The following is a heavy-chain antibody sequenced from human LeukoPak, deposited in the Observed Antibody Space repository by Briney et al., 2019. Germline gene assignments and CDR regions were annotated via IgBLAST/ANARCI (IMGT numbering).Heavy chain of an antibody. D-gene: IGHD4-17*01. Sequence: SVKVSYKASGGSFISYAIIWVRQPPGQGLEGMGWVIPIFGTEHYAQKYQRRATFTEDEYTSTAYMELSSLSSEDTAVYYCARAPTQTKYGDYLDEYYFDYWGQGTLVTVSS. J-gene: IGHJ4*02. CDR3: ARAPTQTKYGDYLDEYYFDY. V-gene: IGHV1-69*01. CDR2: VIPIFGTE. CDR1: GGSFISYA.